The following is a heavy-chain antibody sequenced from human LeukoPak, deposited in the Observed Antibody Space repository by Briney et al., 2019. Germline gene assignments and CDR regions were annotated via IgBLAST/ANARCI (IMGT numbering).Heavy chain of an antibody. Sequence: PGGSLRPSCAASGFTFSSYGMHWVRQAPGKGLEWVALISYDGSNEYYADSVRGRFTISRDNSKFTLYMQMNGLRAEDTAVYYCARVRAGYCTSTSCYTGMDVWGQGTTVTVSS. CDR3: ARVRAGYCTSTSCYTGMDV. J-gene: IGHJ6*02. CDR2: ISYDGSNE. V-gene: IGHV3-30*03. D-gene: IGHD2-2*01. CDR1: GFTFSSYG.